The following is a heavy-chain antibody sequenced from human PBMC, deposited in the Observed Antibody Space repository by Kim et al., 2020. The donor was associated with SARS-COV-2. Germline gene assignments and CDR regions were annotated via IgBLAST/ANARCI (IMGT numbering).Heavy chain of an antibody. J-gene: IGHJ4*02. CDR3: ARVPAAISVGVYYFDY. Sequence: SETLSLTCAVYGGSFSGYYWSWIRQPPGKGLEWIGEINHSGSTNYNPSLKSRVTISVDTSKNQFSLKLSSVTAADTAVYYCARVPAAISVGVYYFDYWGQGTLVTVSS. D-gene: IGHD2-2*02. CDR1: GGSFSGYY. CDR2: INHSGST. V-gene: IGHV4-34*01.